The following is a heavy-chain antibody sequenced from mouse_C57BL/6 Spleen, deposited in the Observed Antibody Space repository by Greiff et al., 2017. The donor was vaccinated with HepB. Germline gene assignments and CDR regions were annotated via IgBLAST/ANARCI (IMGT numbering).Heavy chain of an antibody. CDR3: ARGDTTVVAK. D-gene: IGHD1-1*01. V-gene: IGHV1-59*01. CDR2: IDPSDSYT. Sequence: VQLQQPGAELVRPGTSVKLSCKASGYTFTSYWMHWVKQRPGQGLEWIGVIDPSDSYTNYNQKFKGKATLTVDTSSSTAYMQLSSLTSEDSAVYYCARGDTTVVAKWGQGTLVTVSA. J-gene: IGHJ3*01. CDR1: GYTFTSYW.